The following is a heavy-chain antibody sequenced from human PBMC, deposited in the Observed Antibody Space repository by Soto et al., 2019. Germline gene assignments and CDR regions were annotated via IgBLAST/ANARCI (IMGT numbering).Heavy chain of an antibody. J-gene: IGHJ4*02. CDR3: ARDTQLWRLDS. D-gene: IGHD5-18*01. CDR1: GFTFSSYW. V-gene: IGHV3-74*01. CDR2: LNSDGSAT. Sequence: EVQLVESGGGLVQPGESLRLSCAASGFTFSSYWMHWVRQAPGKGLVWVSRLNSDGSATTYADSVKGRFTISRDNVKNTLYLQMNSLRAEDTAVYFCARDTQLWRLDSWAQGTVVTVSS.